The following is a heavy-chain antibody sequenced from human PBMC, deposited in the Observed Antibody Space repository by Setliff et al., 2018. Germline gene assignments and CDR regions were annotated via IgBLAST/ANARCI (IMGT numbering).Heavy chain of an antibody. Sequence: GGSLRLSCAASGFTLNTYGISWVRQAPGKGLDWVTFIRSDGNKKYFGDSVKGRFSISRDNSKNTVYLQMNSLKIEDTAVYFCAKEQEITLVPGIIPDAFDLWGQGTMVTVSS. CDR2: IRSDGNKK. CDR1: GFTLNTYG. D-gene: IGHD3-10*01. CDR3: AKEQEITLVPGIIPDAFDL. V-gene: IGHV3-30*02. J-gene: IGHJ3*01.